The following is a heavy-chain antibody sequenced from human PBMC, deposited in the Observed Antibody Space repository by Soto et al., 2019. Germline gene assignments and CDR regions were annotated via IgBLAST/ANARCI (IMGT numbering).Heavy chain of an antibody. D-gene: IGHD2-21*02. CDR1: GFSFSSLA. Sequence: PGGSLRLSCAASGFSFSSLAMSWVRQAPGKGLEWVSSISGRGVDTLYADSVKGRFTISRDNPRNTLYLQVNSLRAKDTAVYYCAKDQTDVTLFDYWGQGTLVTVSS. CDR2: ISGRGVDT. J-gene: IGHJ4*02. CDR3: AKDQTDVTLFDY. V-gene: IGHV3-23*01.